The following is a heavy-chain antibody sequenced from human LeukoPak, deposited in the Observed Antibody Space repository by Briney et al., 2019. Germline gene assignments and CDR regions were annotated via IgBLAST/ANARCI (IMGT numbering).Heavy chain of an antibody. CDR3: AKDGGQKTYGGYQNY. CDR2: MSGSGGST. D-gene: IGHD5-12*01. Sequence: PGQSLTLARAVAGSTFGSYAVSWVRPPPGKGLEWVSSMSGSGGSTYYADSVKGRFTISRDNSKNTLYLQMNSLRAEDTAVYYCAKDGGQKTYGGYQNYWGQGTLVTVSS. J-gene: IGHJ4*02. CDR1: GSTFGSYA. V-gene: IGHV3-23*01.